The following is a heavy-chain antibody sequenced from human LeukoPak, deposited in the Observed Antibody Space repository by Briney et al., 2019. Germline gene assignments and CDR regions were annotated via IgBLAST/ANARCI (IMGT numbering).Heavy chain of an antibody. Sequence: SETLSLTCTVSGGSISSYYWSRIRQPPGKGLEWIGYIYYSGSTNYNPSLKSRVTISVDTSKNQFSLKLSSVTAADTAVYYCARGVITFGGVIVYYFDYWGQGTLVTVSS. CDR2: IYYSGST. CDR3: ARGVITFGGVIVYYFDY. D-gene: IGHD3-16*02. J-gene: IGHJ4*02. CDR1: GGSISSYY. V-gene: IGHV4-59*01.